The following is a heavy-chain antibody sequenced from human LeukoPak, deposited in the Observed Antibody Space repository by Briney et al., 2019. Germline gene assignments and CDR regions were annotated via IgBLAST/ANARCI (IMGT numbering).Heavy chain of an antibody. CDR2: ISGSDGNT. CDR1: GFTFSSCA. Sequence: GGSLRLSCAASGFTFSSCAMNWVRQAPGKGLEWVSGISGSDGNTYYADSVKGRFTISRDNSKNTLYLQMNSLRAEDTAVYYCAKEPDSSGGDYWGQGTLVTVSS. J-gene: IGHJ4*02. V-gene: IGHV3-23*01. D-gene: IGHD3-22*01. CDR3: AKEPDSSGGDY.